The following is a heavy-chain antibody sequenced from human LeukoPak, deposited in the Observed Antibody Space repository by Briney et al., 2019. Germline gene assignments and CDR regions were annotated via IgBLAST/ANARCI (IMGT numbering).Heavy chain of an antibody. J-gene: IGHJ5*02. D-gene: IGHD3-22*01. CDR1: GFTFSSYG. CDR2: IWYDGSNK. Sequence: GRSLRLSCAASGFTFSSYGMHWVRQAPGKGLEWVAVIWYDGSNKYYADSVKGRFTISRDNSKNTLYLQMNSLRAEDTAVYYCARMVSYYYDSSGSNNWFDPWGQGTLVTVSS. V-gene: IGHV3-33*08. CDR3: ARMVSYYYDSSGSNNWFDP.